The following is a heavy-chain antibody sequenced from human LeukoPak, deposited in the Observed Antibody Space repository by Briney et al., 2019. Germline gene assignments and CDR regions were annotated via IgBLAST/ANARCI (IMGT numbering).Heavy chain of an antibody. CDR3: ARNVRDYYGSGSYLGY. D-gene: IGHD3-10*01. V-gene: IGHV3-53*01. CDR1: GFTVSSNY. CDR2: IYSGGST. Sequence: GGSLRLSCAASGFTVSSNYMSWVRQAPGKGLEWVSVIYSGGSTYYADSVKGRFTISRDNSKNTLYLQMNSLRAEDTAVYYCARNVRDYYGSGSYLGYWGQGTLVTVSS. J-gene: IGHJ4*02.